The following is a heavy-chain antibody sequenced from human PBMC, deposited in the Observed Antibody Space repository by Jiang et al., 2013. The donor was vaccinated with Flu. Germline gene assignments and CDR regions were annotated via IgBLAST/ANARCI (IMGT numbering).Heavy chain of an antibody. V-gene: IGHV2-70*11. D-gene: IGHD3-10*01. CDR3: ARIRNTMVQRGGHYFDY. Sequence: KPTQTLTLTCTFSGFSLSTSGMCVSWIRQPPGKALEWLARIDWDDDKYYSTSLKTRLTISKDTSKNQVVLTMTNMDPVDTATYYCARIRNTMVQRGGHYFDYWGQGTLVTVSS. CDR2: IDWDDDK. CDR1: GFSLSTSGMC. J-gene: IGHJ4*02.